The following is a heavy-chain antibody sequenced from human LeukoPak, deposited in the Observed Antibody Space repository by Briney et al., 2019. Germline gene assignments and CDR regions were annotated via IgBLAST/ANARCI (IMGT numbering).Heavy chain of an antibody. J-gene: IGHJ5*02. D-gene: IGHD6-19*01. CDR1: GYTFTTYD. CDR3: ARGRGSGHKENWFDP. V-gene: IGHV1-8*01. Sequence: ASVKVSCKASGYTFTTYDINWVRQAHGQGLEWMGWMNPSSGNTGYTQKVQGRVTMTRNTSISTAYMELSSLRSEDTAVYYCARGRGSGHKENWFDPWGQGTLVTVSS. CDR2: MNPSSGNT.